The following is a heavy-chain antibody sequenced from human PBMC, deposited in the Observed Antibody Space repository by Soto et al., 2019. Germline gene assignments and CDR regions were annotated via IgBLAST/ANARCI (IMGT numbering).Heavy chain of an antibody. V-gene: IGHV4-39*01. CDR2: VFYTGTA. Sequence: SETLSLTCTVSGDSIDTAYYYWGWLRQSPGKGLEWIGSVFYTGTAYYNPSLESRVTISVDTSKNQFSLKLTTVTATDTAVYFCARLSTAFTVGYCPAGSCRPFDPWGQGTLVTVSS. CDR3: ARLSTAFTVGYCPAGSCRPFDP. D-gene: IGHD2-15*01. J-gene: IGHJ5*02. CDR1: GDSIDTAYYY.